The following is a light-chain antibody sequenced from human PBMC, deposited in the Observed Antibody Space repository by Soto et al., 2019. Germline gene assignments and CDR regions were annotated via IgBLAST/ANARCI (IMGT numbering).Light chain of an antibody. V-gene: IGLV2-11*01. CDR2: DVT. CDR1: SSVVGGYNY. Sequence: QSVLTQPRSVSGSPGQSLTISCTGTSSVVGGYNYVSWYQQYPGKVPKLMIYDVTKRPSGVPDRFSGSKSGNTASLTISGLQAEDEADYYRCSHAGSYTYVFGTGTKVTVL. J-gene: IGLJ1*01. CDR3: CSHAGSYTYV.